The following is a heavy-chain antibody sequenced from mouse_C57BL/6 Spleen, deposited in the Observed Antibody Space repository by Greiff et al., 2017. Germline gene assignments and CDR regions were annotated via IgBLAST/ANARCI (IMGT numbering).Heavy chain of an antibody. J-gene: IGHJ4*01. CDR2: IWSGGST. V-gene: IGHV2-2*01. D-gene: IGHD2-1*01. Sequence: VKLVESGPGLVQPSQSLSITCTVSGFSLTSYGVHWVRQSPGKGLEWLGVIWSGGSTDYNAAFISRLSISKDNSKSQVFFKMNSLQADDTAIYYCARGDGNYKRSAMDYWGQGTSVTVSS. CDR3: ARGDGNYKRSAMDY. CDR1: GFSLTSYG.